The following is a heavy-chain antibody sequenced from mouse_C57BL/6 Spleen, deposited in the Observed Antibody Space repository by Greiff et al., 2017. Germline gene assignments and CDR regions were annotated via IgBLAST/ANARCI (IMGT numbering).Heavy chain of an antibody. CDR2: ISDGGSYT. J-gene: IGHJ2*01. CDR1: GFTFSSYA. CDR3: AREEDYGSSDY. V-gene: IGHV5-4*01. D-gene: IGHD1-1*01. Sequence: EVKVVESGGGLVKPGGSLKLSCAASGFTFSSYAMSWVRQTPEKRLEWVATISDGGSYTYYPDNVKGRFTISRDNAKNNLYLQMSHLKSEDTAMYYCAREEDYGSSDYGGQGTTLTVSS.